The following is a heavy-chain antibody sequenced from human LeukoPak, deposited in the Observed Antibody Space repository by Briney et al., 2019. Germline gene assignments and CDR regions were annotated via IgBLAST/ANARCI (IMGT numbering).Heavy chain of an antibody. CDR2: ISVYNGNT. CDR1: GYTFTSYG. CDR3: ARELDNYDSSGYYDY. J-gene: IGHJ4*02. D-gene: IGHD3-22*01. Sequence: ASVKVSCKASGYTFTSYGITWVRQAPGQGLEWMGWISVYNGNTNYAQKLQGRVTMTTDTSTSTAYMELRSLRSDDTVVYYCARELDNYDSSGYYDYWGQGTLVTVSS. V-gene: IGHV1-18*01.